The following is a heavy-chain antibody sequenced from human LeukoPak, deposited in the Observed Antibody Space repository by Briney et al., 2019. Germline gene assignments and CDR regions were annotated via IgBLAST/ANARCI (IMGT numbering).Heavy chain of an antibody. J-gene: IGHJ4*02. D-gene: IGHD3-22*01. CDR2: INSDGSTT. CDR3: ARAPFYYDSSGYLFY. Sequence: GGSLRLSCAAPGFTFSSYWMHWVRQASGKGLVWVSRINSDGSTTSYADSVKGRFTISRDNAKNTLYLQMNSLRAEDTAVYYCARAPFYYDSSGYLFYWGQGTLVTVS. CDR1: GFTFSSYW. V-gene: IGHV3-74*01.